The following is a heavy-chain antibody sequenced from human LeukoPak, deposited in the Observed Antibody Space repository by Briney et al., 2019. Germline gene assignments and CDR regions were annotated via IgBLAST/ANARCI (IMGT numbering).Heavy chain of an antibody. J-gene: IGHJ5*02. D-gene: IGHD5-18*01. CDR2: IIPIFGTA. CDR1: GYTFTSYA. Sequence: GASVKVSCKASGYTFTSYAISWVRQAPGPGLEWMGGIIPIFGTANYAQKFQGRVTITTDESTSTAYMELSSLRSEDTAVYYCARGGGYTAMAPYNWFDPWGQGTLVTVSS. V-gene: IGHV1-69*05. CDR3: ARGGGYTAMAPYNWFDP.